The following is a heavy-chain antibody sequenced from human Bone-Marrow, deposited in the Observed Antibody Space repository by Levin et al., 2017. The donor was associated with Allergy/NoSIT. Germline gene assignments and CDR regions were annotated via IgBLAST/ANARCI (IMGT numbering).Heavy chain of an antibody. CDR3: AKDSPAAGWPTFDY. D-gene: IGHD6-19*01. J-gene: IGHJ4*02. V-gene: IGHV3-23*01. CDR2: ITNNGGKT. CDR1: GFGIASRA. Sequence: GGSLRLSCAASGFGIASRAMSWVRQAPGGGLEWVASITNNGGKTYYADSVMGRFTVSRDESENTLFLQMNSLRVADTATYYCAKDSPAAGWPTFDYWGPGTLVAVSS.